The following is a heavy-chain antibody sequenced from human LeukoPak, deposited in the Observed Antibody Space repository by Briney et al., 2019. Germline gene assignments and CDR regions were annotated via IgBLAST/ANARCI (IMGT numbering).Heavy chain of an antibody. V-gene: IGHV4-38-2*02. CDR3: ARDTNRRDFWSGYYTASDFDY. D-gene: IGHD3-3*01. Sequence: SETLSLTCAVYGGSFSGYYWGWIRQPPGKGLEWIGSIYHSGSTYYNPSLKSRVTISVDTSKNQFSLKLSSVTAADTAVYYCARDTNRRDFWSGYYTASDFDYWGQGTLVTVSS. CDR1: GGSFSGYY. J-gene: IGHJ4*02. CDR2: IYHSGST.